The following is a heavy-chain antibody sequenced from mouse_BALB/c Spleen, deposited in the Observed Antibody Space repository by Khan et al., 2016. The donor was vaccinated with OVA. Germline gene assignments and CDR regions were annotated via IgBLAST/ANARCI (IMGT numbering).Heavy chain of an antibody. Sequence: QIQLVQSGPELKKPGETVKISCKASGYTSTNYGMNWVKQAPGKSLKWMGLINTYTGETTYADDFKGRFAFSLETSASTAYLQINNLKNEDTATYFGARPPYFSYVMVYWGQGTSVTVSA. J-gene: IGHJ4*01. D-gene: IGHD2-10*01. CDR2: INTYTGET. CDR3: ARPPYFSYVMVY. CDR1: GYTSTNYG. V-gene: IGHV9-3-1*01.